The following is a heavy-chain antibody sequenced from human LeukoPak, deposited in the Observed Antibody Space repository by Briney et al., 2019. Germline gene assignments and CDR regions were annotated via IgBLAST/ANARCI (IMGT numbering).Heavy chain of an antibody. CDR1: GFTFADFT. CDR3: SRDGSAYCGGDCYSQLFDY. CDR2: IASKAHGETT. Sequence: GGSLRLSCTGSGFTFADFTMSWVRQAPGRGLEWVGFIASKAHGETTEYAASVKARFTISRDDSKSIAYLQMNSLKTEDTAVYYFSRDGSAYCGGDCYSQLFDYWGQGTLVTVSS. J-gene: IGHJ4*02. D-gene: IGHD2-21*02. V-gene: IGHV3-49*04.